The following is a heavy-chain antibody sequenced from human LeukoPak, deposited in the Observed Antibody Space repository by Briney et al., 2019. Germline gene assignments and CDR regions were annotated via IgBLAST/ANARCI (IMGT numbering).Heavy chain of an antibody. CDR1: GYTFTSYY. Sequence: AASVKVSCKASGYTFTSYYMHWVRQAPGQGLEWMGWINPNSGGTNYAQKFQGRVTMTRDTSISTAYMELSRLRSDDTAVYYCARDFLTSGRYSYAPGYFDYWGQGTLVTVSS. CDR3: ARDFLTSGRYSYAPGYFDY. D-gene: IGHD5-18*01. CDR2: INPNSGGT. V-gene: IGHV1-2*02. J-gene: IGHJ4*02.